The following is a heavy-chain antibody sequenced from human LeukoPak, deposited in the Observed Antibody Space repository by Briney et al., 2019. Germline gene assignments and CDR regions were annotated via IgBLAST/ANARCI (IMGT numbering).Heavy chain of an antibody. J-gene: IGHJ6*02. CDR2: ISYDGSNK. Sequence: GGSLRLSCAASGFTFSSYAMHWVRQAPGKGLEWVAVISYDGSNKYYADSVKGRFTISRDNSKNTLYLQMNSLRAEDTAVYYCAGCSGGSCYSDYYYYGMDVWGQGTTVTVSS. CDR3: AGCSGGSCYSDYYYYGMDV. CDR1: GFTFSSYA. D-gene: IGHD2-15*01. V-gene: IGHV3-30*04.